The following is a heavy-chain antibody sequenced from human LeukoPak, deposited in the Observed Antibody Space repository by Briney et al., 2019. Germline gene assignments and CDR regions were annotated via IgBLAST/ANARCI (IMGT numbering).Heavy chain of an antibody. J-gene: IGHJ5*02. D-gene: IGHD1-26*01. Sequence: GGSLRLSCTASGFTSKDYATSWVRQAPGKGLEWISTIFGDGGGDYYADSVRGRFTMSRDNSKKTLYLQMNSLRGDDTAVYYCAKQEGWDLGNYYADHWGRGTLVTVSS. CDR2: IFGDGGGD. CDR1: GFTSKDYA. V-gene: IGHV3-23*01. CDR3: AKQEGWDLGNYYADH.